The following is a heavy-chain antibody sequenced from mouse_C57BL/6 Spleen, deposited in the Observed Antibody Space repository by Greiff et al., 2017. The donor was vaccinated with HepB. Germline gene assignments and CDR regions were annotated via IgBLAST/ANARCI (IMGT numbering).Heavy chain of an antibody. Sequence: EVMLVESEGGLVQPGRSMKLSCTASGFTFSDYYMAWVRQVPEKGLEWVANINYDGSSTYYLDSLKSRFIISRDNAKNILYLQMSSLKSEDTATYYCAREDYYGSSYHFDYWGQGTTLTVSS. CDR2: INYDGSST. CDR3: AREDYYGSSYHFDY. D-gene: IGHD1-1*01. J-gene: IGHJ2*01. CDR1: GFTFSDYY. V-gene: IGHV5-16*01.